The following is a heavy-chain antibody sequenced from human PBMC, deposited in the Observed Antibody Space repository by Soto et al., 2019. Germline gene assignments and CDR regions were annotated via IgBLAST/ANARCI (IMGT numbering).Heavy chain of an antibody. Sequence: EVQLVESGGGLVQPGRSLRLSCAASGFTFNDSAMHWVRQAPVKGLEWVASIDWNGANIAYAASVEGRFSISRDNVKNSLFLQMNSLRAEDTAFYFCARDSGIVAARRFSFDPRGQGTLVTVSS. J-gene: IGHJ5*02. CDR1: GFTFNDSA. CDR3: ARDSGIVAARRFSFDP. D-gene: IGHD1-26*01. CDR2: IDWNGANI. V-gene: IGHV3-9*01.